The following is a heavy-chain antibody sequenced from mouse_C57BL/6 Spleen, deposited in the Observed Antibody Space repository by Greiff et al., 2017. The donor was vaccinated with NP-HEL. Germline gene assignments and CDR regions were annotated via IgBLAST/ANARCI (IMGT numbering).Heavy chain of an antibody. CDR2: IYPSDSET. J-gene: IGHJ4*01. CDR1: GYTFTSYW. CDR3: AREGLGLDAMDY. Sequence: QVQLQQPGAELVRPGSSVKLSCKASGYTFTSYWMDWVKQRPGQGLEWIGNIYPSDSETHYNQKFKDKATLTVDKSSSTAYMQLSSLTSEDSAVYYCAREGLGLDAMDYWGQGTSVTVSS. V-gene: IGHV1-61*01. D-gene: IGHD4-1*01.